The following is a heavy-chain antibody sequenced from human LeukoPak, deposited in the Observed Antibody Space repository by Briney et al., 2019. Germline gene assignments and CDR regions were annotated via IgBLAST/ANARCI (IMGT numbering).Heavy chain of an antibody. V-gene: IGHV1-46*01. D-gene: IGHD3-10*01. Sequence: ASVNVSFKRSGYTFTIYYMHWVRQAPGQGLEWMGVINPSGGNTNYAQRFQGRGTMTRDTSTRTVYMELSSLRSEDTALYYCARVRGVEFDYWGQGTLVTVSS. J-gene: IGHJ4*02. CDR2: INPSGGNT. CDR3: ARVRGVEFDY. CDR1: GYTFTIYY.